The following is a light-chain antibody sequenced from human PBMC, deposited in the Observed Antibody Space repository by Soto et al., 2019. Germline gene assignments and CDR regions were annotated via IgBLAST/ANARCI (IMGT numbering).Light chain of an antibody. CDR1: HGITTY. CDR2: DVS. J-gene: IGKJ1*01. V-gene: IGKV1D-13*01. Sequence: AIQLTQAPSSLPASVGDRVTITCRARHGITTYLAWYQQKPGKAPKLLIADVSSLERGVPSRFSGSGSATEFTLTISGLQSDDFATYYCQQYKDYVWTFGQGTKVDI. CDR3: QQYKDYVWT.